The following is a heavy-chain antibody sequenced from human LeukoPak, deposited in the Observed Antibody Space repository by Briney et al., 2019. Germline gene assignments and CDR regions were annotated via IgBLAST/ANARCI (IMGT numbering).Heavy chain of an antibody. J-gene: IGHJ6*02. CDR1: GGSFSGYY. CDR3: ARVGYGYSGYYYGMDV. V-gene: IGHV4-34*01. D-gene: IGHD5-18*01. CDR2: INHSGST. Sequence: SETLSLTCAVYGGSFSGYYWSWIRQPPGKGLEWIWEINHSGSTNYNPSLKSRVTISVDTSKNQFYLKLSSVTAADTAVYYCARVGYGYSGYYYGMDVWGQGTTVTVSS.